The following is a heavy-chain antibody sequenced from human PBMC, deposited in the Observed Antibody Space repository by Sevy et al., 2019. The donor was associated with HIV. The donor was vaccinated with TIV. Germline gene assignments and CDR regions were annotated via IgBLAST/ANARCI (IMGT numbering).Heavy chain of an antibody. CDR2: INIYNGNT. Sequence: ASVKVSCKPSGYTFTTFGINWVRQAPGQGLEWMAWINIYNGNTIYAQNLQVRVTLTRDTSTNTAYMVLRSLTSDDTAVYYCARMRNLGEPSDPWGQGALVTVSS. CDR1: GYTFTTFG. V-gene: IGHV1-18*01. CDR3: ARMRNLGEPSDP. D-gene: IGHD3-16*01. J-gene: IGHJ5*02.